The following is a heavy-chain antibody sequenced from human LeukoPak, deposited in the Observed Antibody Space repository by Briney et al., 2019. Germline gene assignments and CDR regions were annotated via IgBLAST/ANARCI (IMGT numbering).Heavy chain of an antibody. Sequence: GGSLRLSCAASGFTFSSYWINWVCQAPGKGLEWVANIKHDGSETYFVDSVKGRFTISRDNAKNSLYLQMNSLRAEDTAVYYCARPLHCGGDCWGGLDYWGQGTLVTVSS. CDR2: IKHDGSET. D-gene: IGHD2-21*02. CDR3: ARPLHCGGDCWGGLDY. J-gene: IGHJ4*02. CDR1: GFTFSSYW. V-gene: IGHV3-7*01.